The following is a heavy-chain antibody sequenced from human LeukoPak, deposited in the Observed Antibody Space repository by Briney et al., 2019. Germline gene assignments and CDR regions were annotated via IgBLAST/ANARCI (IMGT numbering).Heavy chain of an antibody. D-gene: IGHD3-10*01. CDR1: GFTFSSYG. CDR3: AKVSGSYSLTLDY. J-gene: IGHJ4*02. V-gene: IGHV3-30*18. CDR2: ISYDGSNK. Sequence: GGSLRLSCAASGFTFSSYGMHWVRQAPGKGLEWVAVISYDGSNKYYADSVKGRFTISRDNSKNTLYLQMNGLRAEDTAVYYCAKVSGSYSLTLDYWGQGTLVTVSS.